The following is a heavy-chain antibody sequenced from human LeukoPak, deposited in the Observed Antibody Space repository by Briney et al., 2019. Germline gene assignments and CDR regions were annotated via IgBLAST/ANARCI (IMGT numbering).Heavy chain of an antibody. Sequence: GGSLRLSGAASGFTFSTYSMNWVRQAPGKGLEWVSSIGGSSSSIYYADSVKGRLTISRDNAKNSLYLQMNSLRAEDTAVYFCAREDREAFDYWGQGTLVTVSS. CDR3: AREDREAFDY. CDR1: GFTFSTYS. CDR2: IGGSSSSI. V-gene: IGHV3-21*01. D-gene: IGHD2-15*01. J-gene: IGHJ4*02.